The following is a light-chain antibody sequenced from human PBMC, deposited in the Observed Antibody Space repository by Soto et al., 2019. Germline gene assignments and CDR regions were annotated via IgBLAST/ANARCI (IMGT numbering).Light chain of an antibody. CDR2: TAS. CDR3: LQDSSYPWT. Sequence: IQMTQSPSSLSASVGDRVTITCRASQDIRNNLGWYQQKPGRAPKLLIFTASGLQSGVPSRFSGRGSGTDFTLTISSLQPEDFATYYCLQDSSYPWTSGQGTKVDIK. J-gene: IGKJ1*01. V-gene: IGKV1-6*02. CDR1: QDIRNN.